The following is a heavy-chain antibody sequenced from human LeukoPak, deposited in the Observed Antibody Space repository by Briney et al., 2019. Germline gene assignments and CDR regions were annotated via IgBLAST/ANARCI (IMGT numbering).Heavy chain of an antibody. CDR3: AKDIGAVAGYAFDI. J-gene: IGHJ3*02. CDR1: GFTFDDYA. Sequence: GRSLRLSCAASGFTFDDYAMHWVRQAPGKGLEWVSGISWNSGSIGYADSVKGRFTISRDNAKNSLYLQMNSLRAEDTALYYCAKDIGAVAGYAFDIWGQGTMVTVSS. V-gene: IGHV3-9*01. CDR2: ISWNSGSI. D-gene: IGHD6-19*01.